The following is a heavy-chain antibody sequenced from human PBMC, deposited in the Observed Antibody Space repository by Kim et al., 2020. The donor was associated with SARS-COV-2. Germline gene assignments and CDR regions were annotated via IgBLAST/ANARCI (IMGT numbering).Heavy chain of an antibody. D-gene: IGHD6-19*01. CDR1: GFTFSSYS. CDR3: ARDRSSGWSYYFDY. CDR2: ISSSSSTI. V-gene: IGHV3-48*02. Sequence: GGSLRLSCAASGFTFSSYSMNWVRQAPGKGLEWVSYISSSSSTIYYADSVKGRFTISRDNAKNSLYLQMNSLRDEDTAVYYCARDRSSGWSYYFDYWGQGTLVTVSS. J-gene: IGHJ4*02.